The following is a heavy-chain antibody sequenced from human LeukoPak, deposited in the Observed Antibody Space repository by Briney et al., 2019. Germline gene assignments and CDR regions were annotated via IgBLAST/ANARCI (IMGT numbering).Heavy chain of an antibody. D-gene: IGHD3-16*02. J-gene: IGHJ4*02. V-gene: IGHV3-11*01. CDR1: GFTFSDYY. CDR3: AREYDYVWGSYRGGFDY. CDR2: ISSSGSTI. Sequence: GGSPRLSCAASGFTFSDYYMSWIRQAPGKGLEWVSYISSSGSTIYYADSVKGRFTISRDNAKNSLYLQMNSLRAEDTAVYYCAREYDYVWGSYRGGFDYWGQGTLVTVSS.